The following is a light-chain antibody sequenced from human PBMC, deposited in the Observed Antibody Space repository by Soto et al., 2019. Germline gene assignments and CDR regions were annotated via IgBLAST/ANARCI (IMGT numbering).Light chain of an antibody. V-gene: IGKV3-20*01. J-gene: IGKJ1*01. CDR3: QQYGSSPPT. CDR2: GAS. CDR1: QSFSSTY. Sequence: EIVLTQSPGTLSLPPGERATLSCRASQSFSSTYLGWYQQKPGLAPRLLIYGASSRATGIPDRFRGSGSGTDFTLTISRLEPEDFAVYYCQQYGSSPPTFGQGTKVDIK.